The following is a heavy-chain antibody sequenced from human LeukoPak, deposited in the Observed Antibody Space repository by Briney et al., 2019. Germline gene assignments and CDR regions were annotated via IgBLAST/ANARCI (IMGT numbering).Heavy chain of an antibody. J-gene: IGHJ3*02. V-gene: IGHV3-7*01. Sequence: GGSLRLSCAASGLTFSGYWMSWVRQAPGKGLEWVANIKPDGSERYYVDSVKGRFTVSRDNAKNSLYLQLNSLRAGDTSIYYCASGNWNDRAFDIWGQGTMVTVSS. D-gene: IGHD1-20*01. CDR2: IKPDGSER. CDR3: ASGNWNDRAFDI. CDR1: GLTFSGYW.